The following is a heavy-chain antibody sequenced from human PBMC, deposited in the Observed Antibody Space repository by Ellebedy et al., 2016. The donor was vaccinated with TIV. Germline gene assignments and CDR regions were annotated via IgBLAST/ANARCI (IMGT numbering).Heavy chain of an antibody. D-gene: IGHD1-1*01. Sequence: GGSLRLXCAASGLTFSSHSMHWVRQAPGKGLEWVSSISSSSTYIHYADSVRGRFTISRDNAKNSLYLQMNTVRAEDTAMYYCARDHGYHYDYWGQGTPVTVSS. CDR3: ARDHGYHYDY. J-gene: IGHJ4*02. CDR2: ISSSSTYI. V-gene: IGHV3-21*01. CDR1: GLTFSSHS.